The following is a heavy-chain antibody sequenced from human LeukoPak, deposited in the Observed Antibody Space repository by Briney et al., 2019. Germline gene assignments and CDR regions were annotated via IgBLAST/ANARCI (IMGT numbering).Heavy chain of an antibody. Sequence: SETLSLTCTVSGGSISSYYWSCIPQPPGKGLEWIGYIYYSGSTNYNPSLKSRVTISVDTSKNQFSLKLSSVTAADTAVYYCARLDGYNWDYWGQGTLVTVSS. CDR1: GGSISSYY. J-gene: IGHJ4*02. CDR3: ARLDGYNWDY. CDR2: IYYSGST. V-gene: IGHV4-59*01. D-gene: IGHD5-24*01.